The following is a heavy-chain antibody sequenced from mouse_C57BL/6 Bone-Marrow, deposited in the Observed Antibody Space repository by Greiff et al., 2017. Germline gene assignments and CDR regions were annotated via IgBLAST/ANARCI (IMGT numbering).Heavy chain of an antibody. CDR1: GFTFSSYA. D-gene: IGHD2-4*01. Sequence: EVKLMESGGGLVKPGGSLKLSCAASGFTFSSYAMSWVRQTPEQRLEWVATISDGGSYTYYPDNVKGRFTISRDNAKNNLYLQMSHLKSEDTAMYYCARPRDYDVAWFAYWGQGTLVTVSA. CDR3: ARPRDYDVAWFAY. J-gene: IGHJ3*01. CDR2: ISDGGSYT. V-gene: IGHV5-4*03.